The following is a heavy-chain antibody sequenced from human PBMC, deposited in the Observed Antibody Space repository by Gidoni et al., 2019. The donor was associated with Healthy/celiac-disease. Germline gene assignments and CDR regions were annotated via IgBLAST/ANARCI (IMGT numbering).Heavy chain of an antibody. V-gene: IGHV3-23*01. J-gene: IGHJ4*02. CDR1: GFPFSSYA. CDR3: AKDAWGWELLTTFDY. CDR2: ISGSVGST. Sequence: EVQLLESGGGLVQPGGSLRLSCAASGFPFSSYAMSWVRQAPGKGLEWVSAISGSVGSTYYADSVKGRFTISRDNSKNTLYLQMNSLRAEDTAVYYCAKDAWGWELLTTFDYWGQGTLVTVSS. D-gene: IGHD1-26*01.